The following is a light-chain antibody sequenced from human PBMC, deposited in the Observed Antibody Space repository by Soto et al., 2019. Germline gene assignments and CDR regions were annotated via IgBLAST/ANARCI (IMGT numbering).Light chain of an antibody. CDR3: CSYGSTFSV. Sequence: QSALTQPASVSGSPGQSITISCIGTSSDFGTYKLFSWYQQHPNKAPELIIYEGTKRPSGVSNRFSGSKSGDTASLTVSGLQAEDEADYFCCSYGSTFSVFCGGTQLTVL. CDR2: EGT. V-gene: IGLV2-23*01. CDR1: SSDFGTYKL. J-gene: IGLJ3*02.